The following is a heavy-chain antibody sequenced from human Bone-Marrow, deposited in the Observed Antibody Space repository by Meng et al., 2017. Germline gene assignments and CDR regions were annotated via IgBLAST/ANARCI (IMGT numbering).Heavy chain of an antibody. CDR3: AWEFLHSGSWGFF. CDR1: GYPFTGYA. Sequence: QVQSVQSGAEVNNPGDSVRVSCKASGYPFTGYALHWVRQAPGQRLEWMGWINADSGYTKSSHTFQGRVTFTRDTSANTVYMELSSLSSEDTAVFYCAWEFLHSGSWGFFWGQGTLVTVSS. V-gene: IGHV1-3*01. CDR2: INADSGYT. J-gene: IGHJ4*02. D-gene: IGHD3-10*01.